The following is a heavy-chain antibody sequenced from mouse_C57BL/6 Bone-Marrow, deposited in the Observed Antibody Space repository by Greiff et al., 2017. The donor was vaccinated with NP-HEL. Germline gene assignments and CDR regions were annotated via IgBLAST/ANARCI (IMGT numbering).Heavy chain of an antibody. V-gene: IGHV5-4*01. D-gene: IGHD1-1*01. CDR2: ISDGGSYT. CDR3: ARDEREYYGSNWYFDV. J-gene: IGHJ1*03. CDR1: GFTFSSYA. Sequence: EVKLMESGGGLVKPGGSLKLSCAASGFTFSSYAMSWVRQTPEKRLEWVATISDGGSYTYYPDNVKGRFTISRDNAKNNLYLQMSHLKSEDTAMYYCARDEREYYGSNWYFDVWGTGTTVTVSS.